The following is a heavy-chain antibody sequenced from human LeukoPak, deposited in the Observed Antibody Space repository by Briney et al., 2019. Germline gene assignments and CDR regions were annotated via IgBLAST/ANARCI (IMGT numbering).Heavy chain of an antibody. Sequence: GASVKVSCKASGYTFTSYYMHWVRQAPGQGLEWMGRIIPIFGTANYAQKFQGRVTITTDESTSTAYMELSSLRSEDTAVYYCARARGNHYYDSSGYLDYWGQGTLVTVSS. CDR2: IIPIFGTA. CDR3: ARARGNHYYDSSGYLDY. V-gene: IGHV1-69*05. CDR1: GYTFTSYY. J-gene: IGHJ4*02. D-gene: IGHD3-22*01.